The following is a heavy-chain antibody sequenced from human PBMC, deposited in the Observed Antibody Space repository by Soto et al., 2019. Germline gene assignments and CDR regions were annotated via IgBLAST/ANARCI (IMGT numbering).Heavy chain of an antibody. CDR3: ARDYDFWSGYYYYYGMDV. D-gene: IGHD3-3*01. Sequence: ASVKVSCKASGYTFTSYGISWVRQAPGQGLEWMGWISAYNGNTNYAQKLQGRVTMTTDTSTSTAYMELRSLRSDDTAVYYCARDYDFWSGYYYYYGMDVWGQGTTVTVSS. CDR1: GYTFTSYG. CDR2: ISAYNGNT. J-gene: IGHJ6*02. V-gene: IGHV1-18*01.